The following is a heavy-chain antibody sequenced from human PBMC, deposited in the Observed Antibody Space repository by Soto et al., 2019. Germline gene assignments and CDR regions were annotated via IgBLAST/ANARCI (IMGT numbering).Heavy chain of an antibody. Sequence: KAXETLSLTCTVAGGSISSGDYYWSWIRQPPGKGLEWIGYIYYSGSTYYNPSLKSRVTISVDTSKNQFSLKLSSVTAADTAVYYCAREDSDWNWFDHWGQGTLVTVSS. CDR1: GGSISSGDYY. CDR2: IYYSGST. J-gene: IGHJ5*02. D-gene: IGHD3-9*01. CDR3: AREDSDWNWFDH. V-gene: IGHV4-30-4*01.